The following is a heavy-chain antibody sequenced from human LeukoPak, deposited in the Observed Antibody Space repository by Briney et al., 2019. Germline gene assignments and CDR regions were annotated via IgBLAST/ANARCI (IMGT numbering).Heavy chain of an antibody. Sequence: KPSETLSLTCTVSGGSISSYYWGWIRQPPGKGLEWIGYIYYSGSTNYNPSLKSRVTISVDTSKNQFSLKLSSVTAADTAVYYCARPMGGSGNEEAFDIWGQGTMVTVSS. V-gene: IGHV4-59*01. CDR3: ARPMGGSGNEEAFDI. D-gene: IGHD3-10*01. CDR2: IYYSGST. J-gene: IGHJ3*02. CDR1: GGSISSYY.